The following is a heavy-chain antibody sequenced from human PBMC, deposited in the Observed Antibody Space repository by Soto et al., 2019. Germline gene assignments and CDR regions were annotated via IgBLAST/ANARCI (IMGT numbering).Heavy chain of an antibody. CDR2: IIPIFGTA. Sequence: QVQLVQSGAEVKKPGSSVKVSCKASGGTFSSYSINWVRQAPGQGLEWMGEIIPIFGTANYAQKFQGRVTITADESTSTAYMGLRSLRSEDTAVYYCARDGGRHSGGIDYWGQGTVVTVSS. J-gene: IGHJ4*02. V-gene: IGHV1-69*01. CDR1: GGTFSSYS. CDR3: ARDGGRHSGGIDY. D-gene: IGHD1-26*01.